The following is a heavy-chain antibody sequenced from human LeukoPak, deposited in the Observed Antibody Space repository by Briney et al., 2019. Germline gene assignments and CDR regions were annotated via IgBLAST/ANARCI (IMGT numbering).Heavy chain of an antibody. CDR2: ISAYNGNT. Sequence: ASVKVSCKASGYTFTGYDMHWVRQAPGQGLEWMGWISAYNGNTNYAQKLQSRVTMTTDTSTSTAYMELRSLRSDDPAVYYCARDSRYYYESSGYSHGAYDYWGQGSLVTVSS. J-gene: IGHJ4*02. CDR3: ARDSRYYYESSGYSHGAYDY. D-gene: IGHD3-22*01. V-gene: IGHV1-18*04. CDR1: GYTFTGYD.